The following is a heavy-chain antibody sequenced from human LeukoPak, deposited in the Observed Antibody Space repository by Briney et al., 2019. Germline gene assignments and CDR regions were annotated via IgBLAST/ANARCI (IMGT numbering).Heavy chain of an antibody. CDR2: ISAYNGNT. V-gene: IGHV1-18*01. D-gene: IGHD3-10*01. Sequence: GASVKVSCKASGYTFTSYGISWVRQAPGQGLEWMGWISAYNGNTNYAQKFQGRLTMTEDTSTDTFYMELSSLRSEDTALYFCATGRGDYYYFMDVWGKGTTVIVSS. CDR3: ATGRGDYYYFMDV. J-gene: IGHJ6*03. CDR1: GYTFTSYG.